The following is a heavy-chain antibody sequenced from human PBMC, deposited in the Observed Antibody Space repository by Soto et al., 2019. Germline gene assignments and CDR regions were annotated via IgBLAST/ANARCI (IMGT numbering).Heavy chain of an antibody. CDR2: TYYRSKWYN. CDR3: ARGRPPKQGNYYFGIDV. Sequence: SQTLSLTCAISGDSVSSNSAAWNWIRQSPSRGLEWLGRTYYRSKWYNDYAVSVKSRITINPATSKNQFSLQLNSVTPEDTAVYYSARGRPPKQGNYYFGIDVWGQGTTVTVSS. J-gene: IGHJ6*02. CDR1: GDSVSSNSAA. V-gene: IGHV6-1*01. D-gene: IGHD7-27*01.